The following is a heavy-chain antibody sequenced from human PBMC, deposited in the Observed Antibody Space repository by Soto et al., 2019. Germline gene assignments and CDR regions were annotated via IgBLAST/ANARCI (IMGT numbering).Heavy chain of an antibody. Sequence: PSETLSLTCAVYGGSFSGYYWSWIRQPPGKGLEWIGEINHSGSTNYNPSLKSRVTISVDTSKNQFSLKLSSVTAADTAVYYCARARASSRDNSYWYENDYFDYWGQGTLVTVSS. J-gene: IGHJ4*02. CDR3: ARARASSRDNSYWYENDYFDY. CDR1: GGSFSGYY. D-gene: IGHD6-19*01. V-gene: IGHV4-34*01. CDR2: INHSGST.